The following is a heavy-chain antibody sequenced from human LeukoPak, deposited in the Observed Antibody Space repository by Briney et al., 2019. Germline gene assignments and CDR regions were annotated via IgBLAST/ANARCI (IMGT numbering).Heavy chain of an antibody. Sequence: SETLSLTCTVSVGSISSSSYYLGWIRQPPGKGLEWIGSIYYSGSTYYNPSLKSRVTISVDTPKNQFSLKLSSVTAADRAVYYCARPQKPGYRFGYIDVGGEGTTVTVSS. CDR2: IYYSGST. D-gene: IGHD3-9*01. CDR3: ARPQKPGYRFGYIDV. J-gene: IGHJ6*03. CDR1: VGSISSSSYY. V-gene: IGHV4-39*01.